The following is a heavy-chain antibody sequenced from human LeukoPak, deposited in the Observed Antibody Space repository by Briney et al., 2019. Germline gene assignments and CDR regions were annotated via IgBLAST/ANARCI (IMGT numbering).Heavy chain of an antibody. CDR1: GLSFSTSW. J-gene: IGHJ3*01. Sequence: GGSLRLSCVASGLSFSTSWMSWVRQAPGKGPEWVANIKEDGSEKSYVDSVNGRFTISRDNAKNSLYLQMDSLRVEDTAVYHCARGLVSRAAFDVWGKGMIVTASS. D-gene: IGHD5/OR15-5a*01. V-gene: IGHV3-7*05. CDR3: ARGLVSRAAFDV. CDR2: IKEDGSEK.